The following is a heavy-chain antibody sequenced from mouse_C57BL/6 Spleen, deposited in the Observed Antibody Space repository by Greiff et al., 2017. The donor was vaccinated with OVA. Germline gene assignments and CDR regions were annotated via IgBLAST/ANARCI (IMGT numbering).Heavy chain of an antibody. D-gene: IGHD1-1*01. CDR3: ARGELRRYYLDY. V-gene: IGHV5-17*01. CDR1: GFTFSDYG. Sequence: EVKLVESGGGLVKPGGSLKLSCAASGFTFSDYGMHWVRQAPEKGLEWVAYISSGSSTIYYADTVKGRFTISRDNAKNTLFLQMTSLRSEDTAMYYCARGELRRYYLDYWGQGTTLTVSS. CDR2: ISSGSSTI. J-gene: IGHJ2*01.